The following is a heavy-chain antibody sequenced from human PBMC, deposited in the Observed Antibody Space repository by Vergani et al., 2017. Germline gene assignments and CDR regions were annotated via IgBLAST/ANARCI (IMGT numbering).Heavy chain of an antibody. V-gene: IGHV3-9*01. J-gene: IGHJ2*01. CDR1: GFTFDDYA. Sequence: VQLVESGGGLVQPGRSLRLSCAASGFTFDDYAMHWVRQAPGKGLEWVSGISWNSGSIGYADSVKGRLTISRDNAKNSLYLQMNSLRAEDTALYYCAKDHYDFWSGYPNLSPFDLWGRGTLVTVSS. CDR2: ISWNSGSI. CDR3: AKDHYDFWSGYPNLSPFDL. D-gene: IGHD3-3*01.